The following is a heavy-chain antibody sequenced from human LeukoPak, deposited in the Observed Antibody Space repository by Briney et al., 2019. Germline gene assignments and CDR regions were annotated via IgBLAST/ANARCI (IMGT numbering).Heavy chain of an antibody. CDR2: INPNSGGT. CDR1: GYTFTGYY. J-gene: IGHJ4*02. V-gene: IGHV1-2*02. D-gene: IGHD3-22*01. CDR3: ARGSWYYYDSSGYYLGPILLFDY. Sequence: GASMKVSCKASGYTFTGYYMHWVRQAPGQGLEWMGWINPNSGGTNYAQKFQGRVTMTRDTSISTAYMELSRLRSDDTAVYYCARGSWYYYDSSGYYLGPILLFDYWGQGTLVTVSS.